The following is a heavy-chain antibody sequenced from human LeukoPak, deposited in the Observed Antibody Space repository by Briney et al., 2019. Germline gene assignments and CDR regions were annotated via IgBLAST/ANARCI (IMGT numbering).Heavy chain of an antibody. Sequence: SVKGRFTISRDNAKNSLYLQMNSLRAEDTAVYYCARADRGGGYFDYWGQGTLVTVSS. CDR3: ARADRGGGYFDY. D-gene: IGHD3-10*01. J-gene: IGHJ4*02. V-gene: IGHV3-11*01.